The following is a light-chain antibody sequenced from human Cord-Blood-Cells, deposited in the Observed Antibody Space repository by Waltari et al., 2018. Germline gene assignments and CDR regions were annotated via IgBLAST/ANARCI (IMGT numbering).Light chain of an antibody. J-gene: IGLJ3*02. Sequence: QSALTQPASVSGSPGQSITISCTGTSSDVGGYNYVSWYQQHPGQAPKLMIYDVSNRPSGVSNRFSGSKSGNTASLTISGLQAEDEADYYCSSYTSSITLWVFGGGTKLTVL. CDR3: SSYTSSITLWV. CDR1: SSDVGGYNY. CDR2: DVS. V-gene: IGLV2-14*03.